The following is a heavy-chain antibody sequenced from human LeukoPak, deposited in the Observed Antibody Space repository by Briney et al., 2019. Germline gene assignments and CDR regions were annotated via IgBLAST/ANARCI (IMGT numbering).Heavy chain of an antibody. V-gene: IGHV3-15*01. J-gene: IGHJ4*02. CDR3: NTGGYYFDY. CDR1: GFIFSNAW. CDR2: IKSKADGSTT. Sequence: PGGSLRLSCVASGFIFSNAWMNWVRQAPGKGVEWVGRIKSKADGSTTDYAETGKDRLTNEREDSKKKVYLQMNSLKTEDTAVYYYNTGGYYFDYWGQGALVTVSS.